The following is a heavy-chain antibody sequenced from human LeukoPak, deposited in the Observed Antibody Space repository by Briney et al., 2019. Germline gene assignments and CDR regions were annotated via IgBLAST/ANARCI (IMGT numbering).Heavy chain of an antibody. V-gene: IGHV4-34*01. J-gene: IGHJ4*02. D-gene: IGHD2-21*02. CDR1: GGSFSGYY. CDR2: INHSGST. CDR3: ARSGSKVMTAINF. Sequence: SETLSLTCAVYGGSFSGYYWSWIRQPPGKGLEWIGEINHSGSTNYNPSPKSRVTISVDTSKNQFSLKLSSVTAADTAVYYCARSGSKVMTAINFWGQGTLVTVSS.